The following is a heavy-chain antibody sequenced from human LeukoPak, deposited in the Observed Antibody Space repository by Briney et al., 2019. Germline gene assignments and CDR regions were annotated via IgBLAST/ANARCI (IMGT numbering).Heavy chain of an antibody. V-gene: IGHV1-18*01. CDR1: GYTFTSNG. CDR3: AREFPAVRRADYGMDV. J-gene: IGHJ6*02. Sequence: GAAVKVSCKASGYTFTSNGCSWLRQAPAQGLEWMGWIIASNVNTNKAQKVQGRVTMTTDTSTSTAYMELRSLTSDDTAVYYCAREFPAVRRADYGMDVWGQGTTVTVPS. D-gene: IGHD3-10*01. CDR2: IIASNVNT.